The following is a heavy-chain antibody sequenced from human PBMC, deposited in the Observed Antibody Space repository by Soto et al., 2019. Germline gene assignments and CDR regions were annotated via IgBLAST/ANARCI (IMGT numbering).Heavy chain of an antibody. CDR2: ISYDGSNK. CDR1: GFTFSYYP. D-gene: IGHD4-17*01. V-gene: IGHV3-30-3*01. J-gene: IGHJ4*02. CDR3: ARGLVVFDGDYNYFDY. Sequence: QVQLVESGGGVVQPGRSLRLSCAASGFTFSYYPMHWVRQAPGKGLEWVAVISYDGSNKYYADSVKGRFTISRDNSKNSLYLQMNCLRAEDKAVYYGARGLVVFDGDYNYFDYWGQGTLVTVSS.